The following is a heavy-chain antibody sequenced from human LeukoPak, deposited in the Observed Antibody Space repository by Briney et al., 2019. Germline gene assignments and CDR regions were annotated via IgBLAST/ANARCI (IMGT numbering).Heavy chain of an antibody. CDR3: ARDRLFQVPPAISGALDI. J-gene: IGHJ3*02. D-gene: IGHD2-2*02. V-gene: IGHV3-33*01. CDR2: IWYDGSNK. Sequence: GRSLRLSCAASGFTFSSYGMHWVRQAPGKGLEWVAVIWYDGSNKYYADSVKGRFTISRDNSKNTLYLEMNSLRAEDTAVYYCARDRLFQVPPAISGALDIWGQGTMVTVSS. CDR1: GFTFSSYG.